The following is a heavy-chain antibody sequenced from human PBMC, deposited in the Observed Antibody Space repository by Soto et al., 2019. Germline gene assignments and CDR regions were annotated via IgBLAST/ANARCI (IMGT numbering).Heavy chain of an antibody. CDR1: GFTFSTSS. Sequence: EVQVLESGGDLVQPGGSLRLTCSVSGFTFSTSSMNWVRQAPGKALAWVSSISGSGDITYYADSVKGRFTTSRDNSKSTVYLQMNSLRVEDTAVYHCAKGLDTSIADAFDIWGQGTMVTVSS. CDR2: ISGSGDIT. CDR3: AKGLDTSIADAFDI. V-gene: IGHV3-23*01. D-gene: IGHD3-16*01. J-gene: IGHJ3*02.